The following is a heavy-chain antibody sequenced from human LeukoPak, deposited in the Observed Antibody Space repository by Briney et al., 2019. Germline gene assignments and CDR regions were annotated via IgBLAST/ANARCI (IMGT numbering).Heavy chain of an antibody. J-gene: IGHJ4*01. CDR3: ARAGCSNSSCPFDY. V-gene: IGHV3-33*01. CDR2: IWYDGSNK. CDR1: GFTFISYG. D-gene: IGHD2-15*01. Sequence: GGSLTLTCAASGFTFISYGLDWVRQAPGKGLEWVAVIWYDGSNKFYADPVKGRFTISRDNSKNTLYLQMNSLRAEDTAVYYCARAGCSNSSCPFDYLGQGTLVTVSS.